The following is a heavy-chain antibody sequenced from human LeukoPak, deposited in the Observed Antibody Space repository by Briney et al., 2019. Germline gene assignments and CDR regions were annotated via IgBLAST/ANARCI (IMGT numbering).Heavy chain of an antibody. J-gene: IGHJ6*02. CDR1: GFTFSDYG. D-gene: IGHD2-21*02. CDR3: ARGGAYCGGDCMDV. V-gene: IGHV3-30*03. Sequence: SGRSLRLSCAASGFTFSDYGMHWVRQAPGKGLEWVTVISNHGRVQYYADSVKGRFTISRDNSKNTLSLQMNSLRAEDTAVYYCARGGAYCGGDCMDVWGQGTTVTVSS. CDR2: ISNHGRVQ.